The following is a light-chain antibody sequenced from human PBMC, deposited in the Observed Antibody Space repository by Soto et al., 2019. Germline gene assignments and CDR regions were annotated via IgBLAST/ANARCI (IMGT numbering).Light chain of an antibody. J-gene: IGKJ2*01. CDR1: QSVSSVS. CDR2: GES. V-gene: IGKV3-20*01. CDR3: QQYGGSPLVT. Sequence: EIVLTQSPGTLSLSPGERATLSCRASQSVSSVSLAWYQQKPGQAPRLLVYGESTRATGSPDRFSGSGSGTDFTLTISRLEPEDFAVYYCQQYGGSPLVTFGQGTKLEIK.